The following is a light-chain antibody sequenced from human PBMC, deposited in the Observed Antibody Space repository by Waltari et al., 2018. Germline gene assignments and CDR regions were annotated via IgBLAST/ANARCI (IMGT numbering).Light chain of an antibody. CDR2: DVS. CDR1: GSDVGGYKY. CDR3: SSYTSSSVV. J-gene: IGLJ2*01. V-gene: IGLV2-14*01. Sequence: QSALTQPASVSGSPGQSITISCTGTGSDVGGYKYVSWYQQHPGKAPKLMIYDVSTRPSGVSNRSSGSKSGNTASLTISGLQAEDEADYYCSSYTSSSVVFGRGTKLTVL.